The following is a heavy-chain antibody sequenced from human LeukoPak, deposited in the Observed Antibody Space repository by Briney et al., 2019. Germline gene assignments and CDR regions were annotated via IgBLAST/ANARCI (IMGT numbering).Heavy chain of an antibody. D-gene: IGHD1-26*01. V-gene: IGHV3-30*19. CDR1: GFTFSSYG. J-gene: IGHJ4*02. Sequence: PGVSLRLSCAASGFTFSSYGMHWVRQAPGKGLEWVAVISYDGSNKYYADSVEGRFTISRDNSKNTLYLQMNSLRTEDTTVYYCARDQLRYSGSYYFAYWGQGTLVTVSS. CDR3: ARDQLRYSGSYYFAY. CDR2: ISYDGSNK.